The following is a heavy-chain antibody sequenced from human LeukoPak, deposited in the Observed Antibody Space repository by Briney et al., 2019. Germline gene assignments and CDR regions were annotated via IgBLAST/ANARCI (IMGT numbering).Heavy chain of an antibody. CDR2: ISSSGSTI. D-gene: IGHD2/OR15-2a*01. V-gene: IGHV3-11*01. J-gene: IGHJ4*02. CDR1: GFTFSDYY. Sequence: PGGSLRLSCAASGFTFSDYYMSWIRQAPGKGLEWVSYISSSGSTIYYADSVKGRFTISRDNAKNSLYLQMNSLRAEDTAVYYCARDANSMIPQNDYWGQGTLVTVSS. CDR3: ARDANSMIPQNDY.